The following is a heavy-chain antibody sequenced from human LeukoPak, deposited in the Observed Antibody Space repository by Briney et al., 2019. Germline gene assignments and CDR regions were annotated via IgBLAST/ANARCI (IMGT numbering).Heavy chain of an antibody. Sequence: GGSLRLSCAASGFTFSSYSMNWVRQAPGKGLEWVSSISSSSSYIYYADSVKGRFTISRDNAKNSLYLQMNSLRAEDTAVYYCASFSGSGWYFSPFDYWGQGTLVTVSS. CDR2: ISSSSSYI. D-gene: IGHD6-19*01. CDR3: ASFSGSGWYFSPFDY. CDR1: GFTFSSYS. V-gene: IGHV3-21*01. J-gene: IGHJ4*02.